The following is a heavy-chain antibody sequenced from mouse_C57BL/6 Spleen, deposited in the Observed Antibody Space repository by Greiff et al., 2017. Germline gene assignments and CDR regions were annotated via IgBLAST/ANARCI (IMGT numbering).Heavy chain of an antibody. J-gene: IGHJ1*03. CDR1: GYTFTSYW. D-gene: IGHD2-4*01. Sequence: VQLQQPGAELVMPGASVKLSCKASGYTFTSYWMHWVKQRPGQGLEWIGEIDPSDSYTNYNQKFKGKSTLTVDKSSSTAYMQLSSLTSEDSAVYYCARSAYDYDGGVWDVWGTGTTVTGSS. CDR2: IDPSDSYT. V-gene: IGHV1-69*01. CDR3: ARSAYDYDGGVWDV.